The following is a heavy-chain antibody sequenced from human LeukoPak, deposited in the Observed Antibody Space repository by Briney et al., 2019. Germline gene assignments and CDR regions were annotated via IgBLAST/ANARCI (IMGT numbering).Heavy chain of an antibody. CDR1: GFTFRTAY. Sequence: PGGSLRLSCAASGFTFRTAYMSWVRQAPGKGLEWVGRIKSKTDGGTTDYAAPVKGRFTISRDDSKNTLYLQMNSLRAEDTAVYYCAKEGYFDWLFPNLWHFDYWGQGTLVTVSS. CDR3: AKEGYFDWLFPNLWHFDY. V-gene: IGHV3-15*01. J-gene: IGHJ4*02. CDR2: IKSKTDGGTT. D-gene: IGHD3-9*01.